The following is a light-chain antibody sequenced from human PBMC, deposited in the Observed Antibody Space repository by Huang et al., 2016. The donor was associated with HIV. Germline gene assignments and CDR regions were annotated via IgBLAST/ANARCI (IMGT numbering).Light chain of an antibody. V-gene: IGKV3-11*01. CDR2: DAS. CDR1: QGLTNY. J-gene: IGKJ4*01. CDR3: QQRGNWQLT. Sequence: EIVLPQSPATLSLSPGERATLSCRASQGLTNYLAWYQQKPGKAPRLLIYDASHRATGIPARFSGSGSGTDFTLTISSLEPEDFAVYYCQQRGNWQLTFGGGTKVEIK.